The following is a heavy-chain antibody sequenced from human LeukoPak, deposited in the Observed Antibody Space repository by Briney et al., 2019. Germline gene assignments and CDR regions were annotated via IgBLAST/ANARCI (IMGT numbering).Heavy chain of an antibody. D-gene: IGHD6-6*01. CDR3: ARDSSSGPLDY. CDR1: GYTFTTHY. Sequence: ASVKVSCKASGYTFTTHYGHWVRQAPGQGLEWMGIINPSGGSTTYAQKFQGRVTMTRDTSTSTMYMELSSLRSEDTAVYYCARDSSSGPLDYWGQGTLVTVSS. CDR2: INPSGGST. J-gene: IGHJ4*02. V-gene: IGHV1-46*03.